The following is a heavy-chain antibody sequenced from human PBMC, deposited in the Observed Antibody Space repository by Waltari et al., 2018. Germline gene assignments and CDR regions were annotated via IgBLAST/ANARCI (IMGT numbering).Heavy chain of an antibody. J-gene: IGHJ3*02. D-gene: IGHD3-22*01. CDR1: GGSFSGYY. Sequence: QLQQWGAGLLKPSETLSLTCAVYGGSFSGYYWSWIRQPPGKGLEWIGEINPSGSTNYNRSIKSRVTISVDTSKNQLSLKLSSVTAADTAGYDWASAVVSTTRNAVDSWGQGTMVTVSS. CDR3: ASAVVSTTRNAVDS. V-gene: IGHV4-34*01. CDR2: INPSGST.